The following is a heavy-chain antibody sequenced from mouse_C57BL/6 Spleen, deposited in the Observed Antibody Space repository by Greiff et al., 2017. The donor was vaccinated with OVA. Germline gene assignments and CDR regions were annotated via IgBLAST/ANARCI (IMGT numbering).Heavy chain of an antibody. Sequence: EVMLVESGGGLVQPGGSLKLSCAASGFTFSGYYMYWVRQTPEKRLEWVEYISNGGGSTYYPDTVKGRFTISRDKAKNTLYLQMSRLKSEDTAIYYCARTGEHVAMDYWGQGTSVTVSS. CDR3: ARTGEHVAMDY. V-gene: IGHV5-12*01. J-gene: IGHJ4*01. CDR1: GFTFSGYY. CDR2: ISNGGGST.